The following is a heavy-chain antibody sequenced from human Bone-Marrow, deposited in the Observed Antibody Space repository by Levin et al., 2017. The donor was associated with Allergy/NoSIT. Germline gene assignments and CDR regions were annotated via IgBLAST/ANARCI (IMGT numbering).Heavy chain of an antibody. CDR2: ISPYDGST. V-gene: IGHV1-46*01. Sequence: GESLKISCKTFGYTFTNYYMHWVRQAPGQGLEWVGIISPYDGSTVYAQKFQGRFTMTKDTSTSTVYMYLTSLRSDDTAVYYCARVGKLENWFDPWGQGTLVTVSS. CDR1: GYTFTNYY. D-gene: IGHD1-1*01. CDR3: ARVGKLENWFDP. J-gene: IGHJ5*02.